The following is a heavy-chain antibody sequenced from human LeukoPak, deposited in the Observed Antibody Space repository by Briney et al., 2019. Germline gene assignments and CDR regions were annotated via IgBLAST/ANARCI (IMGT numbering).Heavy chain of an antibody. CDR1: GGSISSSSYY. V-gene: IGHV4-39*07. Sequence: PSETLSLTCTVSGGSISSSSYYWGWIRQPPGKGLEWIATIFYSGSTYYNPSLKSRVTISVDTSKNQFSLNLSSVTAADTAVYYCARDGRGYCTGGSCYPNHWFDPWGQGTLVTVSS. J-gene: IGHJ5*02. CDR2: IFYSGST. D-gene: IGHD2-15*01. CDR3: ARDGRGYCTGGSCYPNHWFDP.